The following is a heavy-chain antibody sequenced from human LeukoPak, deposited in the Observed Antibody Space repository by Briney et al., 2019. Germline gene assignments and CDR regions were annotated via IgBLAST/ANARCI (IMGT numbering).Heavy chain of an antibody. CDR3: AEGFDCRGPRGSLGMDN. V-gene: IGHV3-64*05. J-gene: IGHJ4*02. Sequence: GGSLRLSCSASGFTFSSYAMMWVRQAPGNGLEYVSAINNNGGDTYYADSVKGRFSISRDNSKNTLYFRMSSLRPEDTAVYYCAEGFDCRGPRGSLGMDNWGQGTLVTVSS. CDR2: INNNGGDT. D-gene: IGHD2-15*01. CDR1: GFTFSSYA.